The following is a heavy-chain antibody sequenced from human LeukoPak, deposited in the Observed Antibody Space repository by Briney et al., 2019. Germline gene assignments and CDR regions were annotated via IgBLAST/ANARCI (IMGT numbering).Heavy chain of an antibody. CDR1: GGSISSYY. CDR2: IYYRGST. D-gene: IGHD3-10*01. CDR3: ARVLHGSGSLYYYYYYMDV. V-gene: IGHV4-59*01. J-gene: IGHJ6*03. Sequence: SETLPLTCTVSGGSISSYYWSWIRQPPGKGLEWIGYIYYRGSTKYNPSLKSRVTISVDKSKNQFSLKLSSVTAADTAVYYCARVLHGSGSLYYYYYYMDVWGKGTTVTISS.